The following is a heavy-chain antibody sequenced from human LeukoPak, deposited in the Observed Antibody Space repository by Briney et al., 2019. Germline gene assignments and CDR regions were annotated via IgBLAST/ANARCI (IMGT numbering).Heavy chain of an antibody. V-gene: IGHV1-69*13. CDR1: GGTFSSYA. Sequence: GASVKVSCKASGGTFSSYAISWVRQAPGQGLEWMGGIIPIFGTANYAQKFQGRVTITADESTSTAYMELSSLRSEDTAVYYCAREAPIVGAPPRAFDIWGQGTMVTVSS. D-gene: IGHD1-26*01. CDR2: IIPIFGTA. CDR3: AREAPIVGAPPRAFDI. J-gene: IGHJ3*02.